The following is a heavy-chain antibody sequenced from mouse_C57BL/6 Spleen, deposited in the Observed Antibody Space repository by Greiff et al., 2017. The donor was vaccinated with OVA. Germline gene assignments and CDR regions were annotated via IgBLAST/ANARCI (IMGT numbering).Heavy chain of an antibody. CDR1: GYTFTSYW. CDR3: ANCEASYWDFDV. D-gene: IGHD6-1*01. CDR2: IDPSDSYT. V-gene: IGHV1-69*01. J-gene: IGHJ1*03. Sequence: QVQLQQPGAELVMPGASVKLSCKASGYTFTSYWMHWVKQRPGQGLEWIGEIDPSDSYTNYNQKFKGKSTLTVDKSSSTAYMQLSSLTSEDSAVYYWANCEASYWDFDVWGTGTTVTVSS.